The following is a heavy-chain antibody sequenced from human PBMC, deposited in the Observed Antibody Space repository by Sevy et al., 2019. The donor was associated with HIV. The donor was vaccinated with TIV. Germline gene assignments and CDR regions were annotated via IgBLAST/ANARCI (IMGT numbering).Heavy chain of an antibody. CDR1: GFTFSSYW. CDR2: IKQDGSEK. D-gene: IGHD5-12*01. CDR3: ARSEWLRLDYFDY. Sequence: GGSLRLSCAASGFTFSSYWMSWVRQAPGKGLEWVANIKQDGSEKYYVDSVRGRFTISRANAKNSLYLQMNSLRAEDTAVYYCARSEWLRLDYFDYWGQGTLVTVSS. V-gene: IGHV3-7*03. J-gene: IGHJ4*02.